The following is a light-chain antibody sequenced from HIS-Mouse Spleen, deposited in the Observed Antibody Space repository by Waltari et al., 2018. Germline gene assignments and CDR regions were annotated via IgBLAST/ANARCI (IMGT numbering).Light chain of an antibody. Sequence: SYELTQPPSVSVSPGQTARITCSGDALPKKYAYWYQQKSGQAPVLVIYEDSKRPSGSPERFCGSGSGTMATLTISGAQVEDEADYYCYSTDSSGNHRVFGGGTKLTVL. J-gene: IGLJ2*01. V-gene: IGLV3-10*01. CDR1: ALPKKY. CDR3: YSTDSSGNHRV. CDR2: EDS.